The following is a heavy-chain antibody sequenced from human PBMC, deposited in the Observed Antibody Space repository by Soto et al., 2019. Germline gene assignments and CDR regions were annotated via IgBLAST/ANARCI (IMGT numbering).Heavy chain of an antibody. J-gene: IGHJ4*02. CDR3: ARDGVGTGAFWGYLDY. Sequence: GGSLRLSCAASGFIFSSYSMHWVRQAPGKRLEWVSYIRSGRSTINYADFVMGRFTISRDNSKNTLYLEMNSLRVEDTAVYYWARDGVGTGAFWGYLDYWGQGTLVNVSS. CDR1: GFIFSSYS. D-gene: IGHD1-26*01. V-gene: IGHV3-48*01. CDR2: IRSGRSTI.